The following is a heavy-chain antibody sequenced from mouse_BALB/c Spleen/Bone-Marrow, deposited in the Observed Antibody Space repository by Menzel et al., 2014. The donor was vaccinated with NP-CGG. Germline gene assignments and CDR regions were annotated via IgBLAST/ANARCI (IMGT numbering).Heavy chain of an antibody. Sequence: DVHLVESGGGLVQPGGSLKLSCAASGFTFSSYGMSWVRQTPDKRLELVATINSNGGSTYYPDSVKGRFTISRDTAKNTLYLQMSSLKSEETAMYYCVRGNYGNYVDYSDFWGQGTTLTVSS. CDR3: VRGNYGNYVDYSDF. CDR2: INSNGGST. V-gene: IGHV5-6-3*01. CDR1: GFTFSSYG. J-gene: IGHJ2*01. D-gene: IGHD2-1*01.